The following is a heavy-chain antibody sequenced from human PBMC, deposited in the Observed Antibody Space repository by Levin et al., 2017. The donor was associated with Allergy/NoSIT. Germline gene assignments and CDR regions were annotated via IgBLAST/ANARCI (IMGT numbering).Heavy chain of an antibody. V-gene: IGHV3-23*01. D-gene: IGHD5-12*01. J-gene: IGHJ4*02. Sequence: ASVKVSCAVSGFSFSNYAMTWVRQAPGKGLEWVSVISVSGGSTYSAGSVKGRFTIPRDDSKNTLYLQMNNLRADDTAVYYCARKYSGFDYWDQGTLVTVSS. CDR2: ISVSGGST. CDR3: ARKYSGFDY. CDR1: GFSFSNYA.